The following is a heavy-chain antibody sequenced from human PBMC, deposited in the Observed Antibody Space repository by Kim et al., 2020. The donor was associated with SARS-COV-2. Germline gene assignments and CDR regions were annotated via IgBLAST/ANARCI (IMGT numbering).Heavy chain of an antibody. CDR2: ISGSGGST. J-gene: IGHJ4*02. CDR1: GFTFSSYA. Sequence: GGSLRLSCAASGFTFSSYAMSWVRQAPGKGLEWVSAISGSGGSTYYADSVKGRFTISRDNSKNTLYLQMNSLRAEDTAVYYCAKDRPGIVVVTAIFDYWGQGTLVTVSS. CDR3: AKDRPGIVVVTAIFDY. V-gene: IGHV3-23*01. D-gene: IGHD2-21*02.